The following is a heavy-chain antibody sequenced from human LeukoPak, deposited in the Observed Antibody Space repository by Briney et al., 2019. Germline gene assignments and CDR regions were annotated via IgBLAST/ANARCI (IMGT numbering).Heavy chain of an antibody. CDR3: SRGWLQQGFDY. J-gene: IGHJ4*02. CDR2: TYYSSNWYK. Sequence: SQTFSLTCALSGDSVSTNNAGWNWIRQSPSRGLEWLGRTYYSSNWYKDYAVSVISRITINPDTSKNQFSLQLNSVTPEDTAVYYCSRGWLQQGFDYWGQGTLVTVSS. D-gene: IGHD5-24*01. V-gene: IGHV6-1*01. CDR1: GDSVSTNNAG.